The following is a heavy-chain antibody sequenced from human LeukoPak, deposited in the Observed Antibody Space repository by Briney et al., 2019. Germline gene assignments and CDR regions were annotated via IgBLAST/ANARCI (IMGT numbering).Heavy chain of an antibody. D-gene: IGHD5-12*01. V-gene: IGHV3-48*03. CDR1: GFTFSNYE. CDR3: ARDNPVVASPFDY. Sequence: PGGSLRLSCAASGFTFSNYEMNWVRQAPGKGLVGVSYISSSGSTIYYADSVKGRFTISRDNAKNSLYLQMSTLRAEDTAVYYCARDNPVVASPFDYWGQGTLVTVSS. CDR2: ISSSGSTI. J-gene: IGHJ4*02.